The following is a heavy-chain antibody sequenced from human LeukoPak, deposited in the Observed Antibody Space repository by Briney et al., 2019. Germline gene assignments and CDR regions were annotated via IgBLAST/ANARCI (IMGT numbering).Heavy chain of an antibody. D-gene: IGHD3-22*01. CDR1: GYTFTSYD. CDR3: ARALMYYYDSSGTPEN. CDR2: MNPNSGNT. J-gene: IGHJ4*02. Sequence: ASVKVSCKASGYTFTSYDINWVRQATGQGLEWMGWMNPNSGNTGYAQKFQGRVTMTRDMSTSTVYMELSSLRSEDTAVYYCARALMYYYDSSGTPENWGQGTLVTVSS. V-gene: IGHV1-8*02.